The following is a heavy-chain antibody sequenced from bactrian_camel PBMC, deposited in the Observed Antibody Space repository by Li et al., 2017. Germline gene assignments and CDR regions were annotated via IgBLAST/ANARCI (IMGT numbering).Heavy chain of an antibody. CDR3: RADPPVSYCAGG. CDR1: GYANCNYRNK. J-gene: IGHJ4*01. CDR2: IDSDGHA. D-gene: IGHD2*01. Sequence: QVQLVASVGGSVPAGGSLRLSCTGSGYANCNYRNKMAWYRQAPGKEREFVARIDSDGHAAYADSVKGRFTMSQGYAGLAVYLSMNSLIPEETARYYGRADPPVSYCAGGWGQGTQVTVS. V-gene: IGHV3S53*01.